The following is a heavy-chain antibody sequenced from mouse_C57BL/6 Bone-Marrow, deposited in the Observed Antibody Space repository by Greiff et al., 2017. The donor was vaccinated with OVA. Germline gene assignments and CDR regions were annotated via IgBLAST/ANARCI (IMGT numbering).Heavy chain of an antibody. CDR3: TRGWGNYYGSADY. J-gene: IGHJ2*01. CDR2: IDPETGGT. Sequence: QVQLQQSGAELVRPGASVTLSCKASGYTFTDYEMHWVKQTPVHGLEWIGAIDPETGGTAYNQKFKGKAILTADKSSSTAYMELRSLTSEDSAVYYCTRGWGNYYGSADYWGQGTTLTVSS. V-gene: IGHV1-15*01. CDR1: GYTFTDYE. D-gene: IGHD1-1*01.